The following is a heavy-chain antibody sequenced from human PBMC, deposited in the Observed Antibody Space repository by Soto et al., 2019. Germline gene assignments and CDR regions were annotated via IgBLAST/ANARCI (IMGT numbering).Heavy chain of an antibody. V-gene: IGHV3-23*01. Sequence: GGSLRLSCAASGFTFSSYAMSWVRQAPGKGLEWVSAISGSGVSTYYADSVKGRFTISRDNSKNTLYLQMNSLRAEDTAVYYCAAWSAESNDDYWGQGTLVTVSS. J-gene: IGHJ4*02. CDR1: GFTFSSYA. CDR2: ISGSGVST. CDR3: AAWSAESNDDY. D-gene: IGHD3-3*01.